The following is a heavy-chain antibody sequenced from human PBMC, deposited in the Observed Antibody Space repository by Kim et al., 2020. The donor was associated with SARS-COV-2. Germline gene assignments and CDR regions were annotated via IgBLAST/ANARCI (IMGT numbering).Heavy chain of an antibody. J-gene: IGHJ4*02. D-gene: IGHD3-10*01. CDR1: GYSFTSYW. Sequence: GESLKISCKGSGYSFTSYWIGWVRQMPGKGLEWMGIIYPGDSDTRYSPSFQGQVTISADKSISTAYLQWSSLKASDTAMYYCARRGVRGVTDDGFDYWGQGTLVTVSS. CDR2: IYPGDSDT. V-gene: IGHV5-51*01. CDR3: ARRGVRGVTDDGFDY.